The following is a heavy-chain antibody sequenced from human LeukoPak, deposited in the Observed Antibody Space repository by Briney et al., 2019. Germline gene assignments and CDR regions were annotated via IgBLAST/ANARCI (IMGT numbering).Heavy chain of an antibody. CDR3: AREYASGTFD. CDR1: GFTFSSNW. J-gene: IGHJ4*02. CDR2: IKPDGSAE. V-gene: IGHV3-7*01. D-gene: IGHD2-2*01. Sequence: GGSLRLSCATSGFTFSSNWMSWVRHAPGRGLDWVANIKPDGSAEYYAASVKGRFTVSRDNAKNSLYLQMNSLRVEDTAVYYCAREYASGTFDWGQGTLVTVSS.